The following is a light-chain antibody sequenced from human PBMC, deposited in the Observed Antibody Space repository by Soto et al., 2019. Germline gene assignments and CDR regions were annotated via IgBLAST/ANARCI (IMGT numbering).Light chain of an antibody. Sequence: DRQMTKSPSTLASSVGDRLSITRRASQSFTRWLAWYQQKPGKAPKLLIYDASNLEIGVPSRFSGSGSGTEFTLTIRSPQPDDFATYYCQKSNSYLWPFGQGTKVDNK. J-gene: IGKJ1*01. CDR3: QKSNSYLWP. V-gene: IGKV1-5*01. CDR1: QSFTRW. CDR2: DAS.